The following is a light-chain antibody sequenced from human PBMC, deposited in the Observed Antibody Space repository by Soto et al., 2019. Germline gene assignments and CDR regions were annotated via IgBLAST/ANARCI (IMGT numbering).Light chain of an antibody. CDR3: QQRYSWPPLT. V-gene: IGKV3-11*01. J-gene: IGKJ4*01. CDR2: DAS. Sequence: EVVLTQSPATLSLSPGERATLSCRASQSVFSYLAWYQHKPGQAPRLLIYDASNRATGIPARFSGSGSGTDFTLTISSLEPEDFAVYYCQQRYSWPPLTFGGGTKVDIK. CDR1: QSVFSY.